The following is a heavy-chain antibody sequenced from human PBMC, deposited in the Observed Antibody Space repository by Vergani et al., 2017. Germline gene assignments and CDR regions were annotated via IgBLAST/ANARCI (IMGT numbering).Heavy chain of an antibody. J-gene: IGHJ6*02. Sequence: QVQLVQSGAEVKKPGASVKVSCKASGYTFTSYAMHWVRQAPGQRLEWMGRIIPILGTANYAQKFQGRVAITADESTSTAYMELGSLRSEDTAVYYCARDRRGVAATRYYYYYGMDVWGQGTTVTVSS. D-gene: IGHD2-15*01. CDR3: ARDRRGVAATRYYYYYGMDV. V-gene: IGHV1-69*11. CDR1: GYTFTSYA. CDR2: IIPILGTA.